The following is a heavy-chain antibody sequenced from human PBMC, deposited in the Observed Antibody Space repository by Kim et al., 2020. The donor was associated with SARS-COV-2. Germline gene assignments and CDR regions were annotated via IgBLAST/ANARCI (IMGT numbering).Heavy chain of an antibody. CDR1: GFTFSSYA. Sequence: GGSLRLSCAASGFTFSSYAMHWVRQAPGKGLEWVAVISYDGSNKYYADSVKGRFTISRDNSKNTLYLQMNSLRAEDTAVYYCARSYYDSSGYIDYWGQGTLVTVSS. J-gene: IGHJ4*02. D-gene: IGHD3-22*01. CDR2: ISYDGSNK. V-gene: IGHV3-30*04. CDR3: ARSYYDSSGYIDY.